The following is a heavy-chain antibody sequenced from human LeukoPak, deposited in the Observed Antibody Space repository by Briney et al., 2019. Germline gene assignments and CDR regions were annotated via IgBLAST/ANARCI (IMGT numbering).Heavy chain of an antibody. J-gene: IGHJ2*01. D-gene: IGHD1-26*01. CDR1: GYTFTSYG. CDR2: ISAYNGNT. V-gene: IGHV1-18*01. Sequence: GASVKVSCKASGYTFTSYGISWVRQAPGQGLEWMGWISAYNGNTNYAQKLQGRVTMTTDTSTSTAYMELRSLRSDDTAVYYCARDRGGATTFRVRFVHFDLWGRGTLVTVSS. CDR3: ARDRGGATTFRVRFVHFDL.